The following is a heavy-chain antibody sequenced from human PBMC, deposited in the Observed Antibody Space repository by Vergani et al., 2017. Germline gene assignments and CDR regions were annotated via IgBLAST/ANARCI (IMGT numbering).Heavy chain of an antibody. D-gene: IGHD3-10*01. V-gene: IGHV4-59*02. CDR2: VSFRGDT. CDR1: GASVNSYY. J-gene: IGHJ4*02. Sequence: QVKLQESGPGLVKPSETLSLTCTVSGASVNSYYWSWIRQPPGKGLEWMGYVSFRGDTLYDPSVKGRMTISLNTSSNQFSLYLTSVTAADTAVYYCARSQIYYGAGSPAYWGQGTLVTVSS. CDR3: ARSQIYYGAGSPAY.